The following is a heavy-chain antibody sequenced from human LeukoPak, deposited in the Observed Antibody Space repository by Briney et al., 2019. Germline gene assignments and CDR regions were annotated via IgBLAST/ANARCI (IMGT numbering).Heavy chain of an antibody. V-gene: IGHV1-8*03. CDR2: MNPNSGNT. CDR3: ARSGHGDFWSGLVPYYFDY. Sequence: GASVKVSCKASGYTFTSYDINWVRQATGQGLEWMGWMNPNSGNTGYAQKFQGRVTITRNTSISTAYMELSSLRSEDTAVYYCARSGHGDFWSGLVPYYFDYWGQGTLVTVSS. D-gene: IGHD3-3*01. J-gene: IGHJ4*02. CDR1: GYTFTSYD.